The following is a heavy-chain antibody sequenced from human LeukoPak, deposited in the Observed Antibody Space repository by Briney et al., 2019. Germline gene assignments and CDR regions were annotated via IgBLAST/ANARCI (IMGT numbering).Heavy chain of an antibody. CDR3: ARESSSGPDY. CDR1: GYTLSNYG. CDR2: INTNTGNP. Sequence: ASVKVSCKASGYTLSNYGINWVRQAPGQGLEWMGWINTNTGNPTYAQGFTGRFVFSLDTSVSTAYLQINSLKPEDTAMYYCARESSSGPDYWGQGTLVTVSS. V-gene: IGHV7-4-1*02. J-gene: IGHJ4*02. D-gene: IGHD6-25*01.